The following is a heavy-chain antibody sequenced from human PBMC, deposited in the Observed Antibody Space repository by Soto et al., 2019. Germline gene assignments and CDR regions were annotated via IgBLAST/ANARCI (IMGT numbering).Heavy chain of an antibody. CDR3: AREGTTRGYFDY. J-gene: IGHJ4*02. CDR1: GFTFTSYV. CDR2: ISGSGGST. Sequence: EVQLLESGGGLVQPGGSLRLSCAASGFTFTSYVMSWVRQAPGKGLEWVSAISGSGGSTYYADSVKGRFTISRDISKNTLYLQMNSLRAEDTAVYYCAREGTTRGYFDYWGQGTLVTVSS. D-gene: IGHD1-26*01. V-gene: IGHV3-23*01.